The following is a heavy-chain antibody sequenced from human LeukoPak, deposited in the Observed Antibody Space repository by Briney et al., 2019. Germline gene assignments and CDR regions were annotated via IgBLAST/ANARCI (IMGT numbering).Heavy chain of an antibody. J-gene: IGHJ1*01. CDR3: AKRRSEVRGIVIGYFQH. V-gene: IGHV3-23*01. D-gene: IGHD3-10*01. Sequence: GRSLRLSCAASGFTFSNYAMSWVRQAPGKGLEWVSVITITGSTTYYADSVKGRFTISRDNSKNTIHLQMNSLRAEDTAIYYCAKRRSEVRGIVIGYFQHWGQGTLVTVSS. CDR2: ITITGSTT. CDR1: GFTFSNYA.